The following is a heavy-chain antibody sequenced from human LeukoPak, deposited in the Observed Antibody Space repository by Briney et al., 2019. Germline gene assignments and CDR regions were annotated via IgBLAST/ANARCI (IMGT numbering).Heavy chain of an antibody. D-gene: IGHD6-13*01. V-gene: IGHV3-21*04. CDR3: AKEKAAWYPFDC. CDR1: GFTFSSYS. CDR2: ISSSSSYI. J-gene: IGHJ4*02. Sequence: GGSLRLSCAASGFTFSSYSMNWVRQAPGKGLEWVSSISSSSSYIYYADSVKGRFTVSRDNAKNTLYLQMNSLRAEDTAIYYCAKEKAAWYPFDCWGQGTLVTVSS.